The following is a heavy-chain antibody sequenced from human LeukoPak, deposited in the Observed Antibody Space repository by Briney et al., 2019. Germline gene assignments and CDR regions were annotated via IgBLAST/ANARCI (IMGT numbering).Heavy chain of an antibody. CDR1: SGSFSGYY. D-gene: IGHD3-9*01. J-gene: IGHJ4*02. V-gene: IGHV4-34*01. CDR3: AREGVYYDILAAYYRPYYFDF. Sequence: SETLSLTCAVYSGSFSGYYWSWIRQPPGXGLDWIGEINHGGSTNYNPSLKSRLTIPVDTSKNQFSLKLSSVTAADTAVYYCAREGVYYDILAAYYRPYYFDFWGQGTLVTVYS. CDR2: INHGGST.